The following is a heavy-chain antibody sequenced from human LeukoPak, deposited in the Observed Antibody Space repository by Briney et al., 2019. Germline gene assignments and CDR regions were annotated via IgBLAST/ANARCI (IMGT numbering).Heavy chain of an antibody. CDR1: GYTFTGYY. D-gene: IGHD3-22*01. CDR3: ASTNSYYYDSSGYYY. J-gene: IGHJ4*02. CDR2: INPNSGGT. V-gene: IGHV1-2*06. Sequence: GASVKVSCKASGYTFTGYYMHWVRQAPGQGLEWMGRINPNSGGTNYAQKFQGRVTMTRDTSISTAYMELSRLRSDDTAVYYCASTNSYYYDSSGYYYWGQGTLVTVSS.